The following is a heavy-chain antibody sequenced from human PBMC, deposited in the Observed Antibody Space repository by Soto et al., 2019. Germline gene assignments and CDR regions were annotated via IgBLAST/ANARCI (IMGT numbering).Heavy chain of an antibody. V-gene: IGHV3-23*01. D-gene: IGHD6-13*01. CDR3: AKRQKQQLAYYYYGMDV. J-gene: IGHJ6*02. Sequence: GSLRLSCAASGFTFSSYAMSWVRQAPGKGLEWVSAISGSGGSTYYADSVKGRFTISRDNSKNTLYLQMNSLRAEDTAVYYCAKRQKQQLAYYYYGMDVWGQGTTVTVSS. CDR2: ISGSGGST. CDR1: GFTFSSYA.